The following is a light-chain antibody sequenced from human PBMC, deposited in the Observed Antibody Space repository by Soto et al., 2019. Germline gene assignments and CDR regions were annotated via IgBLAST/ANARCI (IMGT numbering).Light chain of an antibody. CDR3: QQYNDWPPFT. CDR2: GAS. J-gene: IGKJ3*01. V-gene: IGKV3-15*01. Sequence: EIVMTQSPATLSVSPGERATLSCRASQTVSSNLAWYQQKPGQAPRLLIHGASTRAAGIPARFSGSGSWTEFTLTISGLQSEDFAVYYCQQYNDWPPFTVGPGTRVDIK. CDR1: QTVSSN.